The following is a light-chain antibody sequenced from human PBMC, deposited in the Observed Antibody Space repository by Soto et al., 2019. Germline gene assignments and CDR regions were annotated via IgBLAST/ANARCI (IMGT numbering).Light chain of an antibody. CDR2: DVT. Sequence: QSVLTQPASVSGSPGQSIIISCTGTSSDIGVYDFVSWYQQHPGRAPKLLIYDVTNRPSGISDRFSGSKSGNTASLTISGLQPEDEADYYCSSYTTSTTRAFGGGTKLTVL. CDR3: SSYTTSTTRA. V-gene: IGLV2-14*01. J-gene: IGLJ3*02. CDR1: SSDIGVYDF.